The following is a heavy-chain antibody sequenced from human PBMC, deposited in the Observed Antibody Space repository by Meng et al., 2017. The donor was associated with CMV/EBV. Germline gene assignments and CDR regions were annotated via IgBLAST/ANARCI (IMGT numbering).Heavy chain of an antibody. J-gene: IGHJ6*02. CDR2: IYYSGST. CDR1: GGSISSYY. D-gene: IGHD6-6*01. V-gene: IGHV4-59*01. CDR3: ARDQYSSSSHYYYYGMDV. Sequence: SETLSLTCTVSGGSISSYYWSWIRQPPGKGLEWIGYIYYSGSTNYNPSLKSRVTISVDTSKNQFSLKLSSVTAADTAVYYCARDQYSSSSHYYYYGMDVWGQGTTVTVSS.